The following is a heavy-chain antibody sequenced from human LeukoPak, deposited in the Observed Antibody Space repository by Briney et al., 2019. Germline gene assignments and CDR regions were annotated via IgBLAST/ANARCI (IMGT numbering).Heavy chain of an antibody. J-gene: IGHJ4*02. V-gene: IGHV3-23*01. Sequence: GGSLRLSCVASGFTFSSNGMSWVRQAPGKGLEWVSGISGSGVTTYYADSVKGRFTISRDNSKNTLYLQINSLRAEDTAVYYCAKGSFFGSGWGQGTLVTVSS. CDR2: ISGSGVTT. D-gene: IGHD2-15*01. CDR1: GFTFSSNG. CDR3: AKGSFFGSG.